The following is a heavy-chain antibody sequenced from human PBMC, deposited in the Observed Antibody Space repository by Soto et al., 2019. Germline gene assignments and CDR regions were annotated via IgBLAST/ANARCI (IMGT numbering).Heavy chain of an antibody. V-gene: IGHV2-5*01. Sequence: SGPTLVKPTQTLTLTCTFSGFSLSTSGVGVGWIRQPPGKALEWLALIYWNDDKRYSPSLKSRLTITKGTSKNQVVLKMTNMDPVDTATYYCAHSRKPGIAVAGTFAAAGKHYFDYWGQGTLVTVSS. J-gene: IGHJ4*02. D-gene: IGHD6-19*01. CDR3: AHSRKPGIAVAGTFAAAGKHYFDY. CDR1: GFSLSTSGVG. CDR2: IYWNDDK.